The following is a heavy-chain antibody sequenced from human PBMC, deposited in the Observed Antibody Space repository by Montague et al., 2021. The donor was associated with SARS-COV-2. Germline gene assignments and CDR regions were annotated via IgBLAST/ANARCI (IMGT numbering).Heavy chain of an antibody. CDR3: ARSPRGSGTGWLDY. J-gene: IGHJ4*02. D-gene: IGHD3/OR15-3a*01. CDR1: GFTSGDYQ. Sequence: YLSLSCSASGFTSGDYQMTWVRQAPGKGLQWVANINQDETAKTYVDSVKGRFTISRDNAKNSLIPQMNSLKDEDTAVYYCARSPRGSGTGWLDYWGQGTLVTVSS. CDR2: INQDETAK. V-gene: IGHV3-7*01.